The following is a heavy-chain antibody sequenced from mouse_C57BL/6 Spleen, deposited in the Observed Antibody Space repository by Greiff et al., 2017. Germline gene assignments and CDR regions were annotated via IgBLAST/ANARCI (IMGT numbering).Heavy chain of an antibody. Sequence: EVQLVESGGGLVQPKGSLKLSCAASGFTFNTYAMHWVRQAPGKGLELVARIRSKSSNYATYYADSVKDRFTISRDDSQSMRYLQMNNLHTEGTAMCYCVRVDDYGDGDWAWFAYWGQGTLVTVSA. D-gene: IGHD2-4*01. CDR1: GFTFNTYA. J-gene: IGHJ3*01. CDR3: VRVDDYGDGDWAWFAY. CDR2: IRSKSSNYAT. V-gene: IGHV10-3*01.